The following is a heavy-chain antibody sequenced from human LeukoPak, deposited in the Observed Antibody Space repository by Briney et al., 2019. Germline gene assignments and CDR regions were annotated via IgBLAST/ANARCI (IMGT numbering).Heavy chain of an antibody. CDR3: AKQAYNYYDSSVALPNWFDP. Sequence: PGGSLRLSCAASGFTFSSYAMSWVRQAPGKGLEWVSAISGSGGSTYYADSVKRLFTISRDNSKNTLYLQMNSLSAEDAAVYYCAKQAYNYYDSSVALPNWFDPWGQGTLVTVSS. D-gene: IGHD3-22*01. CDR2: ISGSGGST. V-gene: IGHV3-23*01. J-gene: IGHJ5*02. CDR1: GFTFSSYA.